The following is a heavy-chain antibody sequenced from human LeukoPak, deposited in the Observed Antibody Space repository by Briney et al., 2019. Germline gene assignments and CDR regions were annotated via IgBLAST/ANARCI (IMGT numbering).Heavy chain of an antibody. V-gene: IGHV3-30*18. CDR1: GFTFRNYG. J-gene: IGHJ4*02. CDR3: AKDLEVAAAAYYFDY. CDR2: TSDDGTDI. Sequence: GGPLRLSCAASGFTFRNYGMHWVRQAPGKGLEWVAVTSDDGTDIHYADSVKGRFTISRGNSKNTLYLQMNSLRVEDTAVYNCAKDLEVAAAAYYFDYWGQGTLVTVSS. D-gene: IGHD6-13*01.